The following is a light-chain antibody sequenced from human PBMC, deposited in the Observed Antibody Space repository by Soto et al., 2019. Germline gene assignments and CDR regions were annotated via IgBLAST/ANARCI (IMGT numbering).Light chain of an antibody. CDR2: KAS. CDR3: QHYNSYLEA. J-gene: IGKJ1*01. CDR1: QTISSW. Sequence: DIQMTQSPSTLSGSVGDRVTITSLASQTISSWLAWYQQKPGKAPKLLIYKASTLKSGVPSRFSGSGSGTEFTLTISSLQPDDFATYYCQHYNSYLEAFGQVTKVDI. V-gene: IGKV1-5*03.